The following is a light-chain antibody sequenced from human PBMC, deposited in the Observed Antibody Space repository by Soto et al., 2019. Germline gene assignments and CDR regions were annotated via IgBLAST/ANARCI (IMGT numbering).Light chain of an antibody. J-gene: IGLJ2*01. CDR2: EGS. CDR3: CSYAGSSTPSVVV. Sequence: QSALTQPASVSGSPGQSITISCTGTSSDVGSYNLVSWYQQHPGKAPKLMIYEGSKRPSGVSNRFSGSKSGNTASLTISGLQAEDEADYYCCSYAGSSTPSVVVFGGGTKLTVL. V-gene: IGLV2-23*01. CDR1: SSDVGSYNL.